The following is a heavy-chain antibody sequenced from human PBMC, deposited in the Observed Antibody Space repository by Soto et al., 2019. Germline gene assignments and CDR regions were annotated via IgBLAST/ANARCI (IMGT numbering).Heavy chain of an antibody. J-gene: IGHJ6*03. Sequence: PSETLSLTCTVSGGSISSYYWSWIRQPPGKGLEWIGYIYYSGSTNYNPSIKSRVTISVDTSKNQFSLKLSSVTAADTAVYYCARVPSFNYYMDVWGKGTTVTVSS. CDR3: ARVPSFNYYMDV. V-gene: IGHV4-59*01. CDR2: IYYSGST. CDR1: GGSISSYY.